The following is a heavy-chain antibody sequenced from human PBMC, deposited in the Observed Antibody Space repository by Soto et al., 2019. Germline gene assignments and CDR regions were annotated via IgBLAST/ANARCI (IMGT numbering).Heavy chain of an antibody. CDR3: ARRYRNNLFDP. V-gene: IGHV4-59*08. J-gene: IGHJ5*02. CDR1: GGSISSYY. Sequence: SETLSLTCTVSGGSISSYYWSWIRQPPGGGLEWIGYSHYSGSTNYNPSLKSRVTMSVDTSKNQFSLKLSSVTAADTAVYYCARRYRNNLFDPWGQGTLVTVSS. D-gene: IGHD1-26*01. CDR2: SHYSGST.